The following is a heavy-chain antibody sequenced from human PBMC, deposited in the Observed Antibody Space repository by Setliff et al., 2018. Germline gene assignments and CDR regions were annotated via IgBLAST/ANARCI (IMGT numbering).Heavy chain of an antibody. CDR1: GFTFSTYR. CDR3: AGTCSGSGCYAGLES. Sequence: GGSLRLSCAASGFTFSTYRMHWVRQAPGKGLEWVAVIWDDGGNKHHADSVKGRFTISRDNSKNTLYLQMNSLRPEDTAVYYCAGTCSGSGCYAGLESWGQGTPVTVSS. J-gene: IGHJ4*02. V-gene: IGHV3-33*08. CDR2: IWDDGGNK. D-gene: IGHD2-15*01.